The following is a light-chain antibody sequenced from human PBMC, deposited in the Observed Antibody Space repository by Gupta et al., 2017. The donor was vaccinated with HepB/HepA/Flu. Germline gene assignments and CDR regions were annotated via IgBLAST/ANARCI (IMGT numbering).Light chain of an antibody. Sequence: EIVLTQSPATLSLSSGESATLSCRASQSVSSYLAWYQQKPGQAPRLLIYDASHRATGLPPRFSGSGSGTDFPHTISGLEPEDFADYYCQHRSNWQWTFGQGTKVEIK. CDR1: QSVSSY. J-gene: IGKJ1*01. CDR2: DAS. CDR3: QHRSNWQWT. V-gene: IGKV3-11*01.